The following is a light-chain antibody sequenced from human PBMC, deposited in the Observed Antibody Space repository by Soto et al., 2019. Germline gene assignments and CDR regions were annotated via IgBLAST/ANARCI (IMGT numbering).Light chain of an antibody. J-gene: IGKJ5*01. V-gene: IGKV1-33*01. CDR3: QQYDNLPLI. Sequence: DIQVTPSPSTLAASVGGRVSMTCRASQSISSYLNWYQQKPGKAPKLLIYDASSLETGVPSRFSGSGSGTDFTLTISSLQPEDFATYYCQQYDNLPLIFGQGTRREIK. CDR1: QSISSY. CDR2: DAS.